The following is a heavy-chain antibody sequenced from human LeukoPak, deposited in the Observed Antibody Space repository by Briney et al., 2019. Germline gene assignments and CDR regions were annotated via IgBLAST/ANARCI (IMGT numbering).Heavy chain of an antibody. V-gene: IGHV4-59*01. D-gene: IGHD6-13*01. J-gene: IGHJ4*02. CDR3: ARDRSIAAAGRILDY. CDR1: GGSISSYY. CDR2: IYYSGST. Sequence: KPSETLSLTCTVSGGSISSYYWSWIRQPPGKGLEWIGYIYYSGSTNYNPSLKSRVTISVDTSKNQFSLKLSSVTAADTAVYYCARDRSIAAAGRILDYWGQGTLVTVSS.